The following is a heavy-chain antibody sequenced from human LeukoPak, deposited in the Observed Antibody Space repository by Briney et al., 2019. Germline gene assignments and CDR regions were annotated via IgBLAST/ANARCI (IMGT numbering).Heavy chain of an antibody. D-gene: IGHD5-12*01. CDR3: ARRRWGYDYHFDY. CDR1: SGSIFSNNW. V-gene: IGHV4-39*01. J-gene: IGHJ4*02. Sequence: SETLSLTCAVSSGSIFSNNWWSWVRQPPGKGLEWIGIIYYSGSTYYNPSLKSRVTISVDTSKNQFSLKLNSVTATDTAVYYCARRRWGYDYHFDYWGQGTLVTVSS. CDR2: IYYSGST.